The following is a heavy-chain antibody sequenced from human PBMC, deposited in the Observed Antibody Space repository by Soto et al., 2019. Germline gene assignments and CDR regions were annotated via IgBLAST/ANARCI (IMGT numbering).Heavy chain of an antibody. CDR3: ARDRGSRGGSSGYYFDY. CDR1: GGSFSGYY. V-gene: IGHV4-34*01. CDR2: INHSGST. D-gene: IGHD3-22*01. J-gene: IGHJ4*02. Sequence: SETLSLTCAVYGGSFSGYYWSWIRQPPGKGLEWIGEINHSGSTNYNPSLKSRVTISVDTSKNQFSLKLSSVTAADTAVYYCARDRGSRGGSSGYYFDYWGQGTLVTVSS.